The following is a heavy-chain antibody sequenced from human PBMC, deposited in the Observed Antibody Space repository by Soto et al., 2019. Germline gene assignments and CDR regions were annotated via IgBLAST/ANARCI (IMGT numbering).Heavy chain of an antibody. CDR3: ARATPAGSADF. CDR2: ISYSGIS. CDR1: GGSNIRDGYY. Sequence: QVQLQESGPGLVKPSQTLSLTCTVSGGSNIRDGYYWSWSRQHPGKGLEWIAYISYSGISYSNPSLKSRVTIAADTSKDQCSRRLTSVTAADTAVYFCARATPAGSADFWGQGTLVTVSS. J-gene: IGHJ4*02. D-gene: IGHD2-2*01. V-gene: IGHV4-31*03.